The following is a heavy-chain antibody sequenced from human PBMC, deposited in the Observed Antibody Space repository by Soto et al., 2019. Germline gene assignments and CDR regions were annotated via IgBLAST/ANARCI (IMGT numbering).Heavy chain of an antibody. V-gene: IGHV4-59*01. CDR1: GGSISSNY. D-gene: IGHD6-13*01. CDR3: ARYRREAVAGYTLDN. CDR2: VYNSGST. J-gene: IGHJ4*02. Sequence: SETLSLTCSVSGGSISSNYWTWIRQPPGKGLEWIGYVYNSGSTNYNPSLKSRVTISEDTSKSQFSLKVNSMTAADTAVYYCARYRREAVAGYTLDNWGQGILVTVSS.